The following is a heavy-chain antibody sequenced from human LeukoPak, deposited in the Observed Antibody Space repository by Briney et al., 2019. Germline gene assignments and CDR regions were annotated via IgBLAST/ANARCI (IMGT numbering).Heavy chain of an antibody. Sequence: SETLSLTCTVSGDSISTSSFYWGWIRQPPGKGLEWLGSIYYSGITHYNPSLKSRVTISVDTSKNQFSLHLYSVTAADTAVSYCARSYYYDYRQIDYWGQGTLVTVSS. CDR2: IYYSGIT. CDR1: GDSISTSSFY. V-gene: IGHV4-39*01. J-gene: IGHJ4*02. CDR3: ARSYYYDYRQIDY. D-gene: IGHD3-22*01.